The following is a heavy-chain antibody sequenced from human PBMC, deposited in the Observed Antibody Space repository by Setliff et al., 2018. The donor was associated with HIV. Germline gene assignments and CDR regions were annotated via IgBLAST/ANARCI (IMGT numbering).Heavy chain of an antibody. CDR1: GGSFTDHY. D-gene: IGHD6-19*01. Sequence: SETLSLTCAVYGGSFTDHYWNWIRQALGKGLEWIGEINGGGATTYNPSLKRRLTMSVDASKSHFSLGLTSVTAADTAVYYCARHSRGWYRGVDYWGQGTLVTVSS. V-gene: IGHV4-34*01. CDR3: ARHSRGWYRGVDY. J-gene: IGHJ4*02. CDR2: INGGGAT.